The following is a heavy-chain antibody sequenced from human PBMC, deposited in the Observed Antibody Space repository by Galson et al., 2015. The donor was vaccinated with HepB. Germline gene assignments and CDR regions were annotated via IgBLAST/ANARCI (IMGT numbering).Heavy chain of an antibody. V-gene: IGHV3-23*01. D-gene: IGHD3-10*01. J-gene: IGHJ4*02. CDR1: GFTFSSYA. Sequence: SLRLSCAASGFTFSSYAMSWVRQAPGKGLEWVPAISGSGGSTYYADSVKGRFTISRDTSKNTLYLQMNSLRAADTALYYCAKDFTKTSGQFDSWGQGALVTVSS. CDR2: ISGSGGST. CDR3: AKDFTKTSGQFDS.